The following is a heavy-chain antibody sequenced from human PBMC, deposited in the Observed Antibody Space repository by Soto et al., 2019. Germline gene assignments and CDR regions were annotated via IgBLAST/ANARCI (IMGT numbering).Heavy chain of an antibody. CDR2: IYYSGST. V-gene: IGHV4-61*01. CDR1: GGSVSSGSYY. J-gene: IGHJ4*02. CDR3: ARGIDY. Sequence: QVQLQESGPGLVKPSETLSLTCTVSGGSVSSGSYYWSWIRQPPGKGLEWIGYIYYSGSTNYNPSLKSRVIISVDTSKNQFSLKLSSVTAADTAVYYCARGIDYWGQGTLVTVSS.